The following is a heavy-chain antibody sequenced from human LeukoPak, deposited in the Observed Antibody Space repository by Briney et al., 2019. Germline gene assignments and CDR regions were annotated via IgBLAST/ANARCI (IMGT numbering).Heavy chain of an antibody. Sequence: ASVKVSCKVSGYTLTELSMHWVRQAPGKGLEWMGGFDPEDGETIYAQKFQGRVTITADESTSTAYMELSSLRSEDTAVYYCARVGQDYYDSSGYYRYWGQGTLVTVSS. CDR1: GYTLTELS. V-gene: IGHV1-24*01. J-gene: IGHJ4*02. D-gene: IGHD3-22*01. CDR2: FDPEDGET. CDR3: ARVGQDYYDSSGYYRY.